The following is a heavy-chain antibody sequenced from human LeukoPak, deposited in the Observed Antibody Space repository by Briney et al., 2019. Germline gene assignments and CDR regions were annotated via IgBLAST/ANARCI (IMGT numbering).Heavy chain of an antibody. CDR1: GFNFRDHW. D-gene: IGHD6-19*01. J-gene: IGHJ4*02. Sequence: PGGSLRLSCAVSGFNFRDHWMDWVRQAPGKGLEWVGHIKNDGSETYYLDSLKGRFSISRDNTNNALYLQMNSLRGEDTAVYYCVKNDGWFHLAQWGQGTLVTVSS. CDR3: VKNDGWFHLAQ. V-gene: IGHV3-7*03. CDR2: IKNDGSET.